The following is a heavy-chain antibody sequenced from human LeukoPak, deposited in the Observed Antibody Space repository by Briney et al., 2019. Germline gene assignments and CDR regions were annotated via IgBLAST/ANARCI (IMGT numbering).Heavy chain of an antibody. J-gene: IGHJ1*01. Sequence: ASVKVSCKASGYTFTSYDINWVRQATGQGLEWMGWMNPNCGNTGYAQKFQGRVTMTRNTSISTAYMELSSLRSEDTAVYYCARGPYYYDSSGYYYAEYFQHWGQGTLVTVSS. CDR2: MNPNCGNT. V-gene: IGHV1-8*01. CDR1: GYTFTSYD. D-gene: IGHD3-22*01. CDR3: ARGPYYYDSSGYYYAEYFQH.